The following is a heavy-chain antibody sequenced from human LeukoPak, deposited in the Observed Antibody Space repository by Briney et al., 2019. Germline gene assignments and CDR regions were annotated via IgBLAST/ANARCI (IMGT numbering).Heavy chain of an antibody. CDR1: GGSFSGSY. CDR2: INHSGTT. Sequence: SETLSLTCTVYGGSFSGSYWTWIRQPPGKGLEWIGHINHSGTTNYNPSPKSRVTISVDTSKNHFSLRMTSVTAADTALYYCAIEYGDSRGNYWGQGTLVTVSS. J-gene: IGHJ4*02. V-gene: IGHV4-34*01. D-gene: IGHD4-17*01. CDR3: AIEYGDSRGNY.